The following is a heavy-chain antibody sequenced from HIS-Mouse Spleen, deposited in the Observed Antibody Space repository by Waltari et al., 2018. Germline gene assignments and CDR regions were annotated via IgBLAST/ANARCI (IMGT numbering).Heavy chain of an antibody. CDR3: ARWEYCSGGSCQSAFDI. J-gene: IGHJ3*02. D-gene: IGHD2-15*01. Sequence: QVQLVQSGAEVKKPGASVKVSCKASGYTFTSYDINWVRQAPGQGLEWMGWMNPNSGNTGYAQKFQGRVTMTRNTSISTAYMELSSLRSEDTAVYYCARWEYCSGGSCQSAFDIWGQGTMVTVSS. CDR1: GYTFTSYD. V-gene: IGHV1-8*01. CDR2: MNPNSGNT.